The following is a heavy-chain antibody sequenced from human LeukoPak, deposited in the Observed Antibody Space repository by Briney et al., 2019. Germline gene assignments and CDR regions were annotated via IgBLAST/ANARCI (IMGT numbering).Heavy chain of an antibody. V-gene: IGHV1-69*06. CDR2: IIPIFGTA. Sequence: SVKVSCKASGGTFSSYAISWARQAPGQGLEWMGRIIPIFGTANYAQKFQGRVTITADKSTSTAYMELSSLRSEDTAVYYCARTRSSSSRGFDYWGQGTLVTVSS. CDR1: GGTFSSYA. J-gene: IGHJ4*02. CDR3: ARTRSSSSRGFDY. D-gene: IGHD6-6*01.